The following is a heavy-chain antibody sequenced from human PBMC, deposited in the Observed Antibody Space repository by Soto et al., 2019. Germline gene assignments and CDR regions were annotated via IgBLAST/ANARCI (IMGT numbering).Heavy chain of an antibody. Sequence: EVQLVESGGGLVQPGGSLRLSCAASGFTFSSYWMSWVRQAPGKGLEWVVNIKQDGSEKYYVDSVKGRFTISRDNAKNSLYLQMNSLRAEDTAVYYCARIPHYYYYYYMDVWGKGTTVTVSS. CDR3: ARIPHYYYYYYMDV. CDR1: GFTFSSYW. V-gene: IGHV3-7*01. J-gene: IGHJ6*03. CDR2: IKQDGSEK.